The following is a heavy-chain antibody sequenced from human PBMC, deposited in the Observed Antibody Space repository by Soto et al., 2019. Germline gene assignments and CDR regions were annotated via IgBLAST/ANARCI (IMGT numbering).Heavy chain of an antibody. D-gene: IGHD4-17*01. CDR1: GYTFTNYW. CDR2: IYPGDSDT. Sequence: PGESLKISCKGSGYTFTNYWIVWARQIPGKGLEWMGIIYPGDSDTRYSPSFQGQVTISANRSISTAYLQWSSLKASDTGMYYCARYPTLTDYFFHGMDVWGQGTTVTVSS. CDR3: ARYPTLTDYFFHGMDV. V-gene: IGHV5-51*01. J-gene: IGHJ6*02.